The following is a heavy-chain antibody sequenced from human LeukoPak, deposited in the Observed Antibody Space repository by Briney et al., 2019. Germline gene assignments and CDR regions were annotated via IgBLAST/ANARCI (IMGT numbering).Heavy chain of an antibody. D-gene: IGHD3-22*01. CDR2: ISSDGSGT. CDR1: GFTFSSYW. V-gene: IGHV3-74*01. CDR3: ARANHPTYYDSSGYYQDY. Sequence: GGPLRLSCAVSGFTFSSYWMHWVRHAPGKGLVWVSRISSDGSGTSYADSVKGRFTISRDNAKNTLYLQMNSLRAEDTGVYYCARANHPTYYDSSGYYQDYWGQGTLVTVSS. J-gene: IGHJ4*02.